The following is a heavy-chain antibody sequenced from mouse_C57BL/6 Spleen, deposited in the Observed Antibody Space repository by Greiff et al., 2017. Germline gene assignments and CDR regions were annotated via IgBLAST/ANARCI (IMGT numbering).Heavy chain of an antibody. J-gene: IGHJ1*03. CDR3: ARGGNYGYFDV. CDR2: INYDGSST. D-gene: IGHD2-1*01. Sequence: VVESEGGLVQPGSSMKLSCTASGFTFSDYYMAWVRQVPEKGLEWVANINYDGSSTYYLDSLKSRFIISRDNAKNILYLQMSSLKSEDTATYYCARGGNYGYFDVWGTGTTVTVSS. V-gene: IGHV5-16*01. CDR1: GFTFSDYY.